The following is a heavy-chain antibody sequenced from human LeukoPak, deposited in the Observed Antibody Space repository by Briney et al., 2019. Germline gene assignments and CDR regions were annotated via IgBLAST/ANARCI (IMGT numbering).Heavy chain of an antibody. Sequence: SVKVSCKASGYTFTSYDINWVRQATGQGLEWMGGIIPIFGTANYAQKFQGRVTITTDESTSTAYMELSSLRSEDTAVYYCAREGGSWGQFDYWGQGTLVTVSS. V-gene: IGHV1-69*05. CDR3: AREGGSWGQFDY. CDR1: GYTFTSYD. CDR2: IIPIFGTA. J-gene: IGHJ4*02. D-gene: IGHD6-13*01.